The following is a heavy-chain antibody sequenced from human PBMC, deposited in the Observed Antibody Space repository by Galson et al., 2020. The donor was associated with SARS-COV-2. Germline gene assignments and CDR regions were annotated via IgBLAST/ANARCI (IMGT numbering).Heavy chain of an antibody. CDR2: ISGSGGST. CDR3: AKGGDCSGGSCLLTDY. CDR1: GFTFSSYA. J-gene: IGHJ4*02. D-gene: IGHD2-15*01. Sequence: GGSLRLSCAASGFTFSSYAMSWVRQAPGKGLEWVSAISGSGGSTYYADSVKGRFTISRDNSKNTLYLQMNSLRAEDTAVYYCAKGGDCSGGSCLLTDYWGQGTLVTVSS. V-gene: IGHV3-23*01.